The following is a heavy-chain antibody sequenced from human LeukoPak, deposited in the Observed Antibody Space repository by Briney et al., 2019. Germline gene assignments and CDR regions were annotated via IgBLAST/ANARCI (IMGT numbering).Heavy chain of an antibody. CDR3: ARALYYYGSGSYYYFDY. V-gene: IGHV3-23*01. CDR1: GFTFSSYA. CDR2: ISGSGGST. D-gene: IGHD3-10*01. J-gene: IGHJ4*02. Sequence: GGSLRLSCAASGFTFSSYAMSWVRQAPGKGLEWVSAISGSGGSTYYADSVKGRFTISRDNSKNTLYLQMNSLRAEDTAVYYCARALYYYGSGSYYYFDYWGQGTLVTVSS.